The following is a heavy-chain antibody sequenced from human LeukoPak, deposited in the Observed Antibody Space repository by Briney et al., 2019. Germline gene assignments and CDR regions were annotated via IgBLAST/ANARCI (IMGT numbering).Heavy chain of an antibody. Sequence: SETLSLTCTVSGGSVSSGSYYWSWIRQPPGKGLEWIGYIYYSGSTNYNPSLKSRVTISVDTSKNQFSLKLSSVTAADTALYYCVKGAAYHLGDAFDIWGQGTMVTVSS. CDR2: IYYSGST. V-gene: IGHV4-61*01. D-gene: IGHD1-26*01. CDR3: VKGAAYHLGDAFDI. CDR1: GGSVSSGSYY. J-gene: IGHJ3*02.